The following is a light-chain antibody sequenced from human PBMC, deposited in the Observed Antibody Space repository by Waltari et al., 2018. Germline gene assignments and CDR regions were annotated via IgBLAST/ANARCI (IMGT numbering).Light chain of an antibody. J-gene: IGLJ1*01. CDR2: DVS. V-gene: IGLV2-14*03. CDR3: TSYTSRHSLV. Sequence: QSALTQPASVSGSPGQSITISCTGTSRYVGHYDWVSWYQQHPGKAPKVVIFDVSYRPSGVSNRFSGSKSGNTASLTISGLQAEDEADYYCTSYTSRHSLVFGTGTKVTVL. CDR1: SRYVGHYDW.